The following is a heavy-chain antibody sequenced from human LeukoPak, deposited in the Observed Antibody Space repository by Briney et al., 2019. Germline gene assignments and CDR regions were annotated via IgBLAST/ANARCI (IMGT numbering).Heavy chain of an antibody. Sequence: GGSLRLSCAASGFTFSSHWMHWVRQAPGKGLVWVSRINGDGTYISYADSVKGRFTISRDNAKNTLYLEVNSPRPEDTAMYNCARNDNSQFSWGQGTLVTV. CDR2: INGDGTYI. D-gene: IGHD4-11*01. CDR1: GFTFSSHW. J-gene: IGHJ4*02. CDR3: ARNDNSQFS. V-gene: IGHV3-74*01.